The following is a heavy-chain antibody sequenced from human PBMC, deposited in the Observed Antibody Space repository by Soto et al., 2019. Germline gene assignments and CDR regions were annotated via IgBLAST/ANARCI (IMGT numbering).Heavy chain of an antibody. CDR1: GFTFDDYA. D-gene: IGHD2-8*01. J-gene: IGHJ4*02. CDR3: ARLNGGFDY. V-gene: IGHV3-9*01. Sequence: EVQLVESGGGLVQPGRSLRLSCAASGFTFDDYAMHCVRQAPGKGLEWVSGITWKSGSIGYADSVKGRFTISRDNAKNSLYLQMNSLRVEDTALYYCARLNGGFDYWGQGTLVTVSS. CDR2: ITWKSGSI.